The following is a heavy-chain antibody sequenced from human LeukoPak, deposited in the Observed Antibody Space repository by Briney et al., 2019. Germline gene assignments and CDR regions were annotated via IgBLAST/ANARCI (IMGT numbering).Heavy chain of an antibody. CDR3: ARGYCSGGSCYSDY. D-gene: IGHD2-15*01. J-gene: IGHJ4*02. CDR2: IYHSGST. V-gene: IGHV4-30-2*01. Sequence: PSQTLSLTCTVSGGSISSGGYYWSWIRQPPGKGLEWIGYIYHSGSTYYNPSLKSRVTISVDTSKNQFSLKLSSVTAADTAVYYCARGYCSGGSCYSDYWGQGTLVTVSS. CDR1: GGSISSGGYY.